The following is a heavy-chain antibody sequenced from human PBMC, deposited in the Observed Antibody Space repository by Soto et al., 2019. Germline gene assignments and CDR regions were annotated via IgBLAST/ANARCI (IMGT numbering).Heavy chain of an antibody. D-gene: IGHD3-22*01. Sequence: GGSLRLSCAASGFTFSSYGMHWVRQAPGKGLEXVXXXSXDXXXKXXXXSVKGRFTISRDNSKNTLYLQMNSLRAEDTAVYYCAKEWLRGVDYWGQGTLVTVSS. CDR2: XSXDXXXK. V-gene: IGHV3-30*18. CDR3: AKEWLRGVDY. CDR1: GFTFSSYG. J-gene: IGHJ4*02.